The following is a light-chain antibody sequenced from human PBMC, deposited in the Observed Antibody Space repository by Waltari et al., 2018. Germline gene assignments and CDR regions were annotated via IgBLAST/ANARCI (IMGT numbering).Light chain of an antibody. CDR2: GAS. Sequence: EIVMTQSPATLSVSRGGSATLSCRASLSIDDSLAWYQQKPGHPPRLLIHGASTRYTGIPVRFSGSGSGTDFTLTITGLQSEDFAVYFCQQYNQWPLTFGRGTKVEIK. V-gene: IGKV3-15*01. CDR3: QQYNQWPLT. J-gene: IGKJ4*01. CDR1: LSIDDS.